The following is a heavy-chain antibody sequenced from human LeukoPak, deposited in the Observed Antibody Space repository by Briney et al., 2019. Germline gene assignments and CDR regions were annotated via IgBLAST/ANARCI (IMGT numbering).Heavy chain of an antibody. V-gene: IGHV1-2*02. J-gene: IGHJ4*02. CDR2: INPNSGGT. Sequence: GASVKVSCKASGYTCTGYYMHWVRQAPGQGLEWMGWINPNSGGTNYAQKFQGRVTMTRDTSISTAYMELSRLRSDDTAVYYGARELVRYSSRVNFVYWGQGTLVTVSS. CDR3: ARELVRYSSRVNFVY. D-gene: IGHD6-13*01. CDR1: GYTCTGYY.